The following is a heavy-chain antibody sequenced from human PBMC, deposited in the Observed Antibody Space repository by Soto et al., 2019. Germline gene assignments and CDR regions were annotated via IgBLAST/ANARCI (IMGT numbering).Heavy chain of an antibody. CDR2: INQDGSER. V-gene: IGHV3-7*03. CDR3: AVYGYGVSAAAY. J-gene: IGHJ4*02. D-gene: IGHD4-17*01. Sequence: GGSLRLSCAGSGLTFRNDWLSWVRQAAGKGLEWVANINQDGSERYYLDSVTGRFTISRDNVENSLYLQLNSLRPEDTAVYYCAVYGYGVSAAAYWGQGTLVTVSS. CDR1: GLTFRNDW.